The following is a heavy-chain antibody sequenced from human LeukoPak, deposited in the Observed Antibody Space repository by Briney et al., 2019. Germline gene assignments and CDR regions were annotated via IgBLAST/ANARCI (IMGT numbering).Heavy chain of an antibody. CDR2: IIPIFGTA. CDR1: GGTFSSYA. D-gene: IGHD3-16*01. CDR3: ARLRGNDYWDY. Sequence: SVKVSCKASGGTFSSYAISWVRQAPGQGLEWMGGIIPIFGTANYAQKFQGRVTITTDESTSTAYMELSSLRSDDTAVYYCARLRGNDYWDYWGQGTLVTVSS. J-gene: IGHJ4*02. V-gene: IGHV1-69*05.